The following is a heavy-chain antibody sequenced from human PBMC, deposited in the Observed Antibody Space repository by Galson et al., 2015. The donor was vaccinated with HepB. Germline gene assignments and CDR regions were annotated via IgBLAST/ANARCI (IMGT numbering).Heavy chain of an antibody. CDR1: GFTFSDYY. Sequence: SLRLSCAASGFTFSDYYMSWIRQAPGKGLEWVSYINSGGSTKYSADSVKGRFTISRDNAKNTLYLQMNSLRAEDTAVYYCARDRKGHSSSLDYWGQGTLVTVSS. CDR3: ARDRKGHSSSLDY. CDR2: INSGGSTK. V-gene: IGHV3-11*01. D-gene: IGHD6-6*01. J-gene: IGHJ4*02.